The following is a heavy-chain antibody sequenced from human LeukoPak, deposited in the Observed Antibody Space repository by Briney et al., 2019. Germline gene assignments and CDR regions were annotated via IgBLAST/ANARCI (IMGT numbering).Heavy chain of an antibody. D-gene: IGHD1-26*01. J-gene: IGHJ4*02. CDR2: IRYDGSKK. CDR1: GFTFSSYG. CDR3: ARGKWEPLDY. Sequence: PGGSLRLSCAASGFTFSSYGMHWVRQAPGKGLQWVSFIRYDGSKKYYADFVKGRFTISRDNAKNSLYLQMNSLRAEDTAVYYCARGKWEPLDYWGQGTLVTVSS. V-gene: IGHV3-30*02.